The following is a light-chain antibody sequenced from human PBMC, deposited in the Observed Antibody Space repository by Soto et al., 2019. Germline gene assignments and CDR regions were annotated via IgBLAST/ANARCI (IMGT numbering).Light chain of an antibody. V-gene: IGKV3-20*01. CDR3: QQYGVSPRT. CDR1: QSVSSH. CDR2: GAS. Sequence: EIVLTQSPATLSLSPGERVTLSCRASQSVSSHLAWYQQKPGQAPRLLIYGASSRATGIPDRFSGSGSGTDFTLTISRLEPEDFAVYYCQQYGVSPRTFGQGTKVDIK. J-gene: IGKJ1*01.